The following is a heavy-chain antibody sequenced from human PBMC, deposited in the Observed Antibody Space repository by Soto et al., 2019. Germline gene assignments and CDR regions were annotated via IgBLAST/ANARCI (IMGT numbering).Heavy chain of an antibody. CDR3: ARDNGCSSTSSFSWPAKNCFDP. CDR1: GGFISSGGYY. CDR2: IYYSGST. J-gene: IGHJ5*02. D-gene: IGHD2-2*01. V-gene: IGHV4-31*03. Sequence: SETLSVTCTVSGGFISSGGYYWSWIRQHPGKGLEWIGYIYYSGSTYYNPSLKSRVTISVDTSKNQFSLKLSSVTAADTAVYYCARDNGCSSTSSFSWPAKNCFDPWGQGTLVTVSS.